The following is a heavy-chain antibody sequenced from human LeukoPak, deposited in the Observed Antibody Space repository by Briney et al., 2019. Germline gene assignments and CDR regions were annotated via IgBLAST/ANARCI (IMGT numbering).Heavy chain of an antibody. CDR1: SDSTNTYY. J-gene: IGHJ4*02. CDR3: VRLRWELLAPYFDH. CDR2: IYQSGST. D-gene: IGHD2-15*01. V-gene: IGHV4-59*01. Sequence: SETLSLTCSVSSDSTNTYYWTWIRKSPGKGLEWIGHIYQSGSTDYSPSFKSRVTISIDMSKKEISLKLTSVTVADTAMYYCVRLRWELLAPYFDHWGQGAFVIVSP.